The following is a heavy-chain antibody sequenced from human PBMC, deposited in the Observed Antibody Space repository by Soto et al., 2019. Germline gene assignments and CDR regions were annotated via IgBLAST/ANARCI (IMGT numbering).Heavy chain of an antibody. CDR3: VKDGGYCSSATCYAPRNHYFDS. CDR1: GFTFSDYW. CDR2: IKFDGSEK. J-gene: IGHJ4*02. D-gene: IGHD2-2*01. V-gene: IGHV3-7*03. Sequence: GGSLRLSCAASGFTFSDYWMSWVRQAPGKGPEWVANIKFDGSEKQYVDSVRGRFTISRDNSRNSLFLQMNSLRAGDTAVYYCVKDGGYCSSATCYAPRNHYFDSWGQGTLVTVSS.